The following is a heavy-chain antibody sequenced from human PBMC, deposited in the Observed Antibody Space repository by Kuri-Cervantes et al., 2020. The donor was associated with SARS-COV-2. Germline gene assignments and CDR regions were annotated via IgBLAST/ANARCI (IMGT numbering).Heavy chain of an antibody. D-gene: IGHD6-13*01. J-gene: IGHJ4*02. CDR3: ARAPQYSSRFDY. Sequence: GSLRLSCTVSGYSISSGYYWGWIRQPPGKGLEWIGSIYYSGSTYYNPSLKSRVTISVDTSKNQFSLKLSSVTAADTAVYYCARAPQYSSRFDYWGQGTLVTVS. CDR2: IYYSGST. CDR1: GYSISSGYY. V-gene: IGHV4-38-2*02.